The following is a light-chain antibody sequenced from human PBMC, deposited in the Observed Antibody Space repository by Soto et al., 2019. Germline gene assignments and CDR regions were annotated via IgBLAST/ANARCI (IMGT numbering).Light chain of an antibody. CDR1: QSFNSNY. CDR2: GAS. Sequence: EIVLTQSPGTLSLSPGERATLSCRASQSFNSNYLAWYQQKPGQAPMLLIYGASSRATGIPDRFSGSGSGTDFTLTINRLEPEDFAVYYCQQYGSSPGTFGQGTKVEIK. J-gene: IGKJ1*01. V-gene: IGKV3-20*01. CDR3: QQYGSSPGT.